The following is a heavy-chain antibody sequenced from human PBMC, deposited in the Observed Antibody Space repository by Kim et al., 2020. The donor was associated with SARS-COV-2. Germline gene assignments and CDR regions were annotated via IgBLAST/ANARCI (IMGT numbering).Heavy chain of an antibody. J-gene: IGHJ4*02. CDR3: AKVSSIGSYYYFDY. Sequence: ADSVKVPFTISRDNSKITLYLQMTSLRAEDTAVYYCAKVSSIGSYYYFDYWGQGTLVTVSS. D-gene: IGHD1-26*01. V-gene: IGHV3-23*01.